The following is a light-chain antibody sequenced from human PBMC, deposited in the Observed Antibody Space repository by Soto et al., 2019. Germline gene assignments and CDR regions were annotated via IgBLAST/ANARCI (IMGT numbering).Light chain of an antibody. J-gene: IGKJ1*01. Sequence: AIRMTHSPSSLSASTVYIFTITCLASQGISSYLAWYQQKPGKAPKLLIYAAYNLQSGVPSRFSGSGSGTDFTLTISCLQSEDFATYYCQKYYSYPRTCGQGTTGDIK. CDR3: QKYYSYPRT. CDR2: AAY. CDR1: QGISSY. V-gene: IGKV1-8*01.